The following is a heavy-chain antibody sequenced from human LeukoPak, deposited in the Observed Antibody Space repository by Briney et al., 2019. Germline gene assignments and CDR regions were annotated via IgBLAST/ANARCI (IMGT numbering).Heavy chain of an antibody. CDR1: GFTFDDYG. CDR2: INWNGGST. V-gene: IGHV3-20*04. J-gene: IGHJ4*02. Sequence: GGSLRLSCAASGFTFDDYGMSWVRQAPGKGLEWVSGINWNGGSTGYADSVKGRFTISRDNAKNSLYLQMNSLRAEDTAVYYCARDKAGGGYDYVWGSYRYFDYWGQGTLVTVSS. CDR3: ARDKAGGGYDYVWGSYRYFDY. D-gene: IGHD3-16*02.